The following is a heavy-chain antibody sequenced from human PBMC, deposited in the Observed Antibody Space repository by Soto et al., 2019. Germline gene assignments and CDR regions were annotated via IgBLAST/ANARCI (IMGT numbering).Heavy chain of an antibody. Sequence: SETLSLTCAVYGGSFSGYYWSWIRQPPGKGLEWIGEINHSGSTNYNPSLKSRVTISVDTSKNQFSLKLSSVTAADTAVYYCARGGPYIVVVPAAMYYYYMDVWGKGTTVTVSS. J-gene: IGHJ6*03. CDR3: ARGGPYIVVVPAAMYYYYMDV. D-gene: IGHD2-2*01. CDR1: GGSFSGYY. V-gene: IGHV4-34*01. CDR2: INHSGST.